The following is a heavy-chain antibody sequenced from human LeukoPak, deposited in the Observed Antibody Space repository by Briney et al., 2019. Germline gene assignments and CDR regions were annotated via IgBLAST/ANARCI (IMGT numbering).Heavy chain of an antibody. CDR1: GFTFSDYY. CDR3: ARGIDYGEGYDY. Sequence: GGSLRLSCAASGFTFSDYYMSWIRQAPGKGLEWVSYISSSGSTVYYADSVKGRLTISRDNAKNSLYLQMNSLRAEDAAVYYCARGIDYGEGYDYWGQGTLVTVSS. D-gene: IGHD4-17*01. J-gene: IGHJ4*02. CDR2: ISSSGSTV. V-gene: IGHV3-11*04.